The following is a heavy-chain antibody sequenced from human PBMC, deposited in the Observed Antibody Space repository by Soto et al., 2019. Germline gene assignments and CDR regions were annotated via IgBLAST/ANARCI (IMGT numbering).Heavy chain of an antibody. V-gene: IGHV1-18*01. Sequence: ASVKVSCKASGNTVPNYAIHWVRQAPGQRLEWMGWISAYNGNTNYAQKLQGRVTMTTDTSTSTAYMELRSLRSDDTAVYYCARDRYYYDSSGYYYDYWGQGTLVTVSS. CDR3: ARDRYYYDSSGYYYDY. CDR1: GNTVPNYA. J-gene: IGHJ4*02. CDR2: ISAYNGNT. D-gene: IGHD3-22*01.